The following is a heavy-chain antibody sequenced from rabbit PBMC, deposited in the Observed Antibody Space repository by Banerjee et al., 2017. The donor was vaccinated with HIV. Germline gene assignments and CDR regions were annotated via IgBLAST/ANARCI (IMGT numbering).Heavy chain of an antibody. CDR1: GIDFMTYG. CDR2: IYVGSSGST. D-gene: IGHD6-1*01. CDR3: ARDNRDGGYGYAGYGYATGFDL. J-gene: IGHJ4*01. V-gene: IGHV1S45*01. Sequence: QEQLVESGGGLVTLGGSLKLSCKGSGIDFMTYGISWVRQTPGKGLECIACIYVGSSGSTYYASWAKGRFTISKTSSTTVTLQMTSLTAADTATYFCARDNRDGGYGYAGYGYATGFDLWGQGTLVTVS.